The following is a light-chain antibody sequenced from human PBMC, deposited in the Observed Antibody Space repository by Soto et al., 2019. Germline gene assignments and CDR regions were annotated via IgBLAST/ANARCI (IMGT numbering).Light chain of an antibody. Sequence: DSVLTQSPCSLSLSPGDRATLYCRASQRVSSNYLAWYQQRPGQAPRLLIYGASSRATGIPDRFSGSGSGTDCTLTISRLEPEDFAVYYCQQYGSSPGTFGQGTKVDIK. CDR2: GAS. V-gene: IGKV3-20*01. CDR3: QQYGSSPGT. CDR1: QRVSSNY. J-gene: IGKJ1*01.